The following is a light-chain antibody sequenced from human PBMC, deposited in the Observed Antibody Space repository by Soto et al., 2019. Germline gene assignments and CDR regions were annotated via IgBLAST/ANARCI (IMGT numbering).Light chain of an antibody. CDR2: DVS. V-gene: IGLV2-11*01. CDR1: SSDVGGYSY. J-gene: IGLJ1*01. Sequence: QSVLTQPRSVSGSPGQSVTISRTGTSSDVGGYSYVSWFQQHPGKAPKLMIYDVSKRPSGVPDRFSGSKSGNTASLTISGLQAEDEADYYCQSYDSSLSGSRAFGTGTKVTVL. CDR3: QSYDSSLSGSRA.